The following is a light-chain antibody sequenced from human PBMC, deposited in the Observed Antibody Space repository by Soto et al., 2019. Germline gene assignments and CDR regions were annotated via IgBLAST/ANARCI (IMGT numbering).Light chain of an antibody. V-gene: IGKV1-39*01. CDR2: TAS. CDR1: HTISDF. CDR3: QQSYSTQIS. J-gene: IGKJ5*01. Sequence: DIHIILTPTPLSATVGDRVTFPLRASHTISDFLNWYQHQPGKAPNLLMYTASNLQSGVPSRFSGSGSGTDFTLTISSLQPEDFAPYYCQQSYSTQISFGQGRRLEIK.